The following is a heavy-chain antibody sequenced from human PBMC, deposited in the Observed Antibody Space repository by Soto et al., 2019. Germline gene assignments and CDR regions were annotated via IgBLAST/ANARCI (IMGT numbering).Heavy chain of an antibody. V-gene: IGHV1-69*01. J-gene: IGHJ6*02. CDR1: GGTFSSYA. CDR3: ALGDCSGGSCFEIYGMDG. D-gene: IGHD2-15*01. CDR2: IIPIFGTA. Sequence: QVQLVQSGAEVKKPGSSVKVSCKASGGTFSSYAISWVRQAPGQGLEWMGGIIPIFGTANYAQKFQGRVTITADESTRTAYMELSSLRSEDAALYYCALGDCSGGSCFEIYGMDGWGQGTTVTVSS.